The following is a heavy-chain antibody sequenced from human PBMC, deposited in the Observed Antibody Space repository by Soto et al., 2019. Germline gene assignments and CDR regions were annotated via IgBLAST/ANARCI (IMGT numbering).Heavy chain of an antibody. V-gene: IGHV3-23*01. CDR2: ISGSGGST. Sequence: EVQLLESGGGLVQPGGSLRLSCAASGFTFSSYAMSWVRQAPGKGLEWVSAISGSGGSTYYADSVKGRFTISRDNSKNTLYLHMNSLRAEDTAVYYCAKVKGVTMDAFDIWGQGTMVTVSS. CDR3: AKVKGVTMDAFDI. D-gene: IGHD4-17*01. J-gene: IGHJ3*02. CDR1: GFTFSSYA.